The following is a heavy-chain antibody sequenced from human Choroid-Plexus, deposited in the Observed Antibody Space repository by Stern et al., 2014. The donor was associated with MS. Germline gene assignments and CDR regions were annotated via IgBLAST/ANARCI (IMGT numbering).Heavy chain of an antibody. CDR3: AKDRQWPTYFFDY. V-gene: IGHV3-30*18. Sequence: VQLVESGGGVAQPGRPLILSCAASGFTFSNFGMHWVRQAPGKGLEWVALISYDGSDKYYADSVKGRFTIFRDNSKNTLYMHMNSLRAEDTAVYYCAKDRQWPTYFFDYWGQGSLVTVSS. J-gene: IGHJ4*02. D-gene: IGHD6-19*01. CDR2: ISYDGSDK. CDR1: GFTFSNFG.